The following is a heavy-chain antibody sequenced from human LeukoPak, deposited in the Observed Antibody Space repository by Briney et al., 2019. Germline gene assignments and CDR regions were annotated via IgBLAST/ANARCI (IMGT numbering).Heavy chain of an antibody. CDR1: GGTFSSYA. J-gene: IGHJ4*02. Sequence: SVKVSCKASGGTFSSYAISWVRQAPGQGLEWMGGIIPIFGTANYAQKFQGRVTITTDESTSTAYMELSSLRSEDTAVYYCARGGRTYYYDSSGYYSDYWGQGTLVTVSS. V-gene: IGHV1-69*05. CDR2: IIPIFGTA. CDR3: ARGGRTYYYDSSGYYSDY. D-gene: IGHD3-22*01.